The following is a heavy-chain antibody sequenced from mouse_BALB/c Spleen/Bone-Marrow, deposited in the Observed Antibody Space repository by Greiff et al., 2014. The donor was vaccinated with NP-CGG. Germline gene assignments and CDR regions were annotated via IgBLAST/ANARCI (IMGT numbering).Heavy chain of an antibody. D-gene: IGHD1-1*01. CDR1: GFNIKDTY. J-gene: IGHJ3*01. Sequence: DVKLQESGAEPVKPGASVKLSCTASGFNIKDTYMHWVKQRPEQGLEWIGRIDPANGNIKYDPKFQGKATITADTSSNTAYLQLSSLTSEDTAVYYCAPYYYGRWFANWGQGTLVTVSA. CDR2: IDPANGNI. CDR3: APYYYGRWFAN. V-gene: IGHV14-3*02.